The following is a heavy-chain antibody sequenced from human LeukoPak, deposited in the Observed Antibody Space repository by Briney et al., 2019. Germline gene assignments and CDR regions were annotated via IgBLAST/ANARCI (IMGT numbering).Heavy chain of an antibody. Sequence: GGSLRLSCAASGFTVSSNYMSWVRQAPGKGLEWVSVIYSGGSTYYADSVKGRFTISRDNSKNTLYLQMNSLRAEDTAVYYCAKEGGVGYWDFWSGYYTGPFDYWGQGTLVTVSS. D-gene: IGHD3-3*02. CDR3: AKEGGVGYWDFWSGYYTGPFDY. J-gene: IGHJ4*02. CDR1: GFTVSSNY. CDR2: IYSGGST. V-gene: IGHV3-53*05.